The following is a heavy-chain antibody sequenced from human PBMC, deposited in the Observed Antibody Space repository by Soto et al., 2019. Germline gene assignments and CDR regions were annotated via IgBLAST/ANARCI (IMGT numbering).Heavy chain of an antibody. CDR2: IIPIFGTA. CDR3: ARDPGYSSSWTPDHDDY. Sequence: QVQLVQSGAEVQKPGSSVKVSCKASGGTFSSYAISWVRQAPGQGLEWMGGIIPIFGTANYAQKFQGRVTITADESTSTAYMELSSLRSEDTAVYYCARDPGYSSSWTPDHDDYWGQGTLVTVSS. CDR1: GGTFSSYA. V-gene: IGHV1-69*01. J-gene: IGHJ4*02. D-gene: IGHD6-13*01.